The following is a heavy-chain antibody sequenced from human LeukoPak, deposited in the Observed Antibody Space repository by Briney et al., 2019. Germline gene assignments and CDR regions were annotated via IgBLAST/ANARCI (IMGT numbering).Heavy chain of an antibody. V-gene: IGHV1-18*01. CDR2: INAYNGDT. J-gene: IGHJ4*02. Sequence: GASVKVSCKASGYTFSTYGLNWVRQAPGQGLEWMGWINAYNGDTKYAQRLQCRVTMTADTSTTTAYMELRALRSDDTAVYYCARAYGSGSYYVKAADYWGQGTLVTVSS. CDR1: GYTFSTYG. D-gene: IGHD3-10*01. CDR3: ARAYGSGSYYVKAADY.